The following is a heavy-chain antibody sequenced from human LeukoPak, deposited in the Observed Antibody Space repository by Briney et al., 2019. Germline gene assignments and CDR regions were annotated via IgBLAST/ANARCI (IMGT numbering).Heavy chain of an antibody. D-gene: IGHD3-9*01. V-gene: IGHV4-61*02. J-gene: IGHJ6*03. CDR1: GGSISSGSYY. CDR3: ARDTLLLRYFDWSPMDV. CDR2: IYTSGST. Sequence: SETLSLTCTVSGGSISSGSYYWRWIRQPAGKGLEWIGRIYTSGSTNYNPSLKSRVTISVDTSKNQFSLKLSSVTAADTAVYYCARDTLLLRYFDWSPMDVWGKGTTVTVSS.